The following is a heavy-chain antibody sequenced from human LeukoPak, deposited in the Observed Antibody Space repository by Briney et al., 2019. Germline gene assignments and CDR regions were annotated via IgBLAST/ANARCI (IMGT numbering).Heavy chain of an antibody. V-gene: IGHV4-38-2*01. D-gene: IGHD3-10*01. CDR3: ARDWADYYGSGSYYDY. CDR2: IYHSGNT. CDR1: GYSITSGYY. Sequence: SETLSLTCAVSGYSITSGYYWGWIRQPPGKGLEWIGHIYHSGNTFYNPSLKSRLTISVDTSKNQFSLKLSSVTAADTAVYYCARDWADYYGSGSYYDYWGQGTLVTVSS. J-gene: IGHJ4*02.